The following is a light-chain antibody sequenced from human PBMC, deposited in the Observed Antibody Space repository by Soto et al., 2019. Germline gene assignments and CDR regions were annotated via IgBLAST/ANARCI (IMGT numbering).Light chain of an antibody. CDR3: QQYNNWQGT. Sequence: EIXLTQSPGTLSVSPGERATLSCRASQSVSSKLAWYQQKPGQAPRLLFYGASTGATGIPARFSGSGSETEFTLSIGSLQSEDFAVYYCQQYNNWQGTFGQGTKVDIK. CDR2: GAS. V-gene: IGKV3-15*01. CDR1: QSVSSK. J-gene: IGKJ1*01.